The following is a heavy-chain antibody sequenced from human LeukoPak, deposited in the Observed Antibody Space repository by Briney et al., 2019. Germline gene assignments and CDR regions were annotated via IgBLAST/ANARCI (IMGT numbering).Heavy chain of an antibody. V-gene: IGHV1-8*02. Sequence: SPKASCKASGFTFTDYDINSGRQATGQGLEWMGGMNTEKGNTGYAQNFPGRGAMTRDTSTTTAYLELTNLTPEDTPIYYCARGRGAYGSGSYLYDWGQGTLLTVSS. CDR3: ARGRGAYGSGSYLYD. CDR2: MNTEKGNT. CDR1: GFTFTDYD. D-gene: IGHD3-10*01. J-gene: IGHJ4*02.